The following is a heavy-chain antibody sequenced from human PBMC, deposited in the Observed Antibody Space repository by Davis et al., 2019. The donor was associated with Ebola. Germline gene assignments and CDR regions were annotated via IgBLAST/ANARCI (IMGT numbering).Heavy chain of an antibody. CDR1: GGSISSYY. D-gene: IGHD3-16*01. V-gene: IGHV4-59*12. CDR2: IYFSGTT. CDR3: ARGLGDY. Sequence: MPSETLSLTCTVSGGSISSYYWSWIRQPPGKGLEWIGYIYFSGTTRYNPSLKSRVTLSLDTSKKQVSLKLNSVTAADTAVYYCARGLGDYWGQGTLVTVSS. J-gene: IGHJ4*02.